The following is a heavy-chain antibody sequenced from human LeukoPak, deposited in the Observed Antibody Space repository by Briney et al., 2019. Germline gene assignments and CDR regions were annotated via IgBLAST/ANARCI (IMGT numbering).Heavy chain of an antibody. D-gene: IGHD6-19*01. CDR1: GFTFSSYA. V-gene: IGHV3-23*01. CDR2: ISGSGGST. Sequence: GGSLRLSCAASGFTFSSYAMSWVRQAPGKGLEWVSAISGSGGSTYYADSVKGRFTISRDNSKNTLYLQMNSLRAEDTAVYYCAKTPVSGWYVEYYFDYWGQGTLVTVCS. J-gene: IGHJ4*02. CDR3: AKTPVSGWYVEYYFDY.